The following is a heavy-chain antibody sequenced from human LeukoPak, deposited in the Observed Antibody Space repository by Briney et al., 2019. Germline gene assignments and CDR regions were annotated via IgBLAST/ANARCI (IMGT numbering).Heavy chain of an antibody. CDR2: IIPIFGTA. J-gene: IGHJ6*03. V-gene: IGHV1-69*05. CDR3: ATTSEIREERKYYYYYMDV. D-gene: IGHD3-10*01. CDR1: GGTFSSYA. Sequence: GASVKVSCKASGGTFSSYAISWVRQAPGQGLEWMGGIIPIFGTANYAQKFQGRVTITTDESMSTAYMELSSLRSEDTAVYYCATTSEIREERKYYYYYMDVWGKGTTVTVSS.